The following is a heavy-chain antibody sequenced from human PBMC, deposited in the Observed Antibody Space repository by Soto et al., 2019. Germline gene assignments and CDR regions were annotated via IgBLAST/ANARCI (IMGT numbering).Heavy chain of an antibody. J-gene: IGHJ4*02. Sequence: QVQLQESGPGLVKPSETLSLTCTVSGASMNSYYWSWIRQPPGKGLEWIGYIFNGGNTNYNPSLKSRVTISVDTSKNQFSLRLNSVTAADTAVYYCARSGSLAPPPLWGQGTLVTVSS. CDR2: IFNGGNT. D-gene: IGHD6-25*01. V-gene: IGHV4-59*01. CDR1: GASMNSYY. CDR3: ARSGSLAPPPL.